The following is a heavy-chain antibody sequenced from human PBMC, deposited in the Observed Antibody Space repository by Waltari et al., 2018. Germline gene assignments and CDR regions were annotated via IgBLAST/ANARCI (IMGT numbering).Heavy chain of an antibody. CDR1: GGTFSSYA. CDR3: ARMEAQLWLQQDDAFDI. Sequence: QVQLVQSGAEVKKPGSSVKVSCKASGGTFSSYAISWVRQAPGQGLEWMGGIIPSFGTANYAPKFQGRVTITADESTGTAYMELSSLRSEDTAVYYCARMEAQLWLQQDDAFDIWGQGTMVTVSS. J-gene: IGHJ3*02. D-gene: IGHD5-18*01. CDR2: IIPSFGTA. V-gene: IGHV1-69*01.